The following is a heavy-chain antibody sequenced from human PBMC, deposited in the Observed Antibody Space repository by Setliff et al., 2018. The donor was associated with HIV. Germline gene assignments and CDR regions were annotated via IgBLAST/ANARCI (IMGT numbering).Heavy chain of an antibody. CDR1: GYSISNGYY. CDR3: ARVGGRGGSSWYLGTKMGRKYGMDV. D-gene: IGHD6-13*01. V-gene: IGHV4-38-2*01. J-gene: IGHJ6*02. CDR2: INHSGST. Sequence: ETLSLTCDVSGYSISNGYYWGWIRRPPGKGLEWIGEINHSGSTNYNPSLKSRVTIPVDTSKNQFSLKLSSVTAADTAVYYCARVGGRGGSSWYLGTKMGRKYGMDVWGQGTTVTVSS.